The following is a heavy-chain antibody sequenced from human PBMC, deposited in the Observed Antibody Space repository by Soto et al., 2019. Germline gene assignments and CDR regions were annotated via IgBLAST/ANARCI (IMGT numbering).Heavy chain of an antibody. D-gene: IGHD2-2*01. V-gene: IGHV3-23*01. J-gene: IGHJ4*01. CDR2: FRESGGTT. Sequence: GGSLRLSCAASGFGFTFSTSAMSWVRQAPGKGLEWVSTFRESGGTTHYANSVKGRFTISRDTSKNMLYLQMNSLRAEDTAIYYCAKDSHWAIISPTPDYWGHGTLVPVSS. CDR1: GFGFTFSTSA. CDR3: AKDSHWAIISPTPDY.